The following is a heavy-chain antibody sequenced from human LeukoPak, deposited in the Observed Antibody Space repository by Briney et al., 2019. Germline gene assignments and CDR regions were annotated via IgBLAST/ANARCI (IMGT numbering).Heavy chain of an antibody. D-gene: IGHD1-14*01. CDR3: VRDRGVENTGDNCLDS. V-gene: IGHV3-48*03. Sequence: PGGSLRLSCAASGFTFSSFEMNWVRQAPGGGLEWISYISSTSDVTYYADSVKGRFTISRDNAQNSRYLQMHSLRVEDTALYYCVRDRGVENTGDNCLDSWGQGTLVTVSS. J-gene: IGHJ5*01. CDR2: ISSTSDVT. CDR1: GFTFSSFE.